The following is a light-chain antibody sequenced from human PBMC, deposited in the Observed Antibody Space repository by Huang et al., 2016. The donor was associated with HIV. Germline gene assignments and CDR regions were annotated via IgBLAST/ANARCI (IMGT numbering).Light chain of an antibody. CDR3: QQGYSTPYT. V-gene: IGKV1-39*01. CDR2: AAS. Sequence: DIQMTQSPSSLSASVGDRVTLTCRASQTISTFLNWYQQKPGKAPKLLIYAASSLQSVVPSKFSGSGSGTDFTLTISSLQPEDFATYYCQQGYSTPYTFGQGTKLEIK. J-gene: IGKJ2*01. CDR1: QTISTF.